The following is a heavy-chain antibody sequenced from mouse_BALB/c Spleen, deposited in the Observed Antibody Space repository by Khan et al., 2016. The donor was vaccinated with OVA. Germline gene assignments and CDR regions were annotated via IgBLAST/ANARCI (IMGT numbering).Heavy chain of an antibody. CDR2: ILPGSGCT. V-gene: IGHV1-9*01. CDR1: GYTFSSYW. Sequence: QVQLQQSGAELMKPGASVKISCKATGYTFSSYWIEWVKQRPGHGLEWIGEILPGSGCTNYNEKFKGKATFTADTSSNTAYMQLSSLTSEDSAVYYCARYFCYGNYGAMDYWGQGTSVTVSS. D-gene: IGHD2-1*01. CDR3: ARYFCYGNYGAMDY. J-gene: IGHJ4*01.